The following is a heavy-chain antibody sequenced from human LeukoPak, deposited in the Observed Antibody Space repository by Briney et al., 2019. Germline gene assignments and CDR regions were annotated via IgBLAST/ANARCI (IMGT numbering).Heavy chain of an antibody. CDR3: TTRACHAGGCSSSFYYYYGLHF. CDR2: IIPIFGTA. Sequence: SVQVSCKASGNSTSNYAVSWVRHAPGQGFERMGGIIPIFGTADYAQKFQGRVTITADQSTSTTYTALSSLKSEDTATYYCTTRACHAGGCSSSFYYYYGLHFWGQGTTVSVSS. D-gene: IGHD3-16*01. V-gene: IGHV1-69*13. J-gene: IGHJ6*02. CDR1: GNSTSNYA.